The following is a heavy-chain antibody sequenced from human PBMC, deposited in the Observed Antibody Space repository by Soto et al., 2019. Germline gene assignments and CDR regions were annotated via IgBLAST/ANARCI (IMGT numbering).Heavy chain of an antibody. J-gene: IGHJ5*02. CDR3: AESRGGYGNWFDP. CDR1: GGSISSSTYY. V-gene: IGHV4-39*01. D-gene: IGHD6-25*01. Sequence: PSETLSLTCIVSGGSISSSTYYWGWIRQPPGKGLEWIGNIYYSGSTYYNPSLRGRVIISVDTSKNQFSLKLSSVTAADTAVYYRAESRGGYGNWFDPWGQGTLVTVSS. CDR2: IYYSGST.